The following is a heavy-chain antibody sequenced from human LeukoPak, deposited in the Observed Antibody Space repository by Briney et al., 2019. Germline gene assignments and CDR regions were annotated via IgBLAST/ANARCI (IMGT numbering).Heavy chain of an antibody. CDR3: ARDGEYYDFWSTPGGAFDI. J-gene: IGHJ3*02. D-gene: IGHD3-3*01. CDR2: IYYSGST. CDR1: GGSISSGGYS. V-gene: IGHV4-31*03. Sequence: SETLSLTCTVSGGSISSGGYSWSWIRQHPGKGLEWIGYIYYSGSTYYNPSLKSRVTISVDTSKNQFSLKLSSVTAADTAVYYCARDGEYYDFWSTPGGAFDIWGQGTMVTVSS.